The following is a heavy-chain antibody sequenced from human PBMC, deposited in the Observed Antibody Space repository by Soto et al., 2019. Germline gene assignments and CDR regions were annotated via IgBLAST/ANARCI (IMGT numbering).Heavy chain of an antibody. Sequence: QPGGSLRLSCAASGFTFSIYSMNWVRQAPGKGLEWVSYIMPGSSHIFYADSVKGRFTISRDNAKNSLYLQMNSLRAEDTAVYYCARVAGRCSSTACELYGMDVWGQGTTVTVSS. CDR1: GFTFSIYS. CDR2: IMPGSSHI. D-gene: IGHD2-2*01. J-gene: IGHJ6*02. CDR3: ARVAGRCSSTACELYGMDV. V-gene: IGHV3-48*01.